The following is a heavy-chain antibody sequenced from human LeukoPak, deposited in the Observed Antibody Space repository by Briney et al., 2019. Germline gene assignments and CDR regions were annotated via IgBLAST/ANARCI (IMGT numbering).Heavy chain of an antibody. CDR2: INHSGST. CDR1: GGSFSGYY. V-gene: IGHV4-34*01. CDR3: ARGSITMIDLGN. J-gene: IGHJ4*02. Sequence: SETLSLTCDVYGGSFSGYYWSWIRQPPGKGLEWIGEINHSGSTNYNPSLKSRVTISVDTSKNQFSLKLSSVTAADTAVYYCARGSITMIDLGNWGQGTLVTVSS. D-gene: IGHD3-22*01.